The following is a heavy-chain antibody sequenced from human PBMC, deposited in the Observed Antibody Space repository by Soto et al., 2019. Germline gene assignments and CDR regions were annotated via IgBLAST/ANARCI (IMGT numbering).Heavy chain of an antibody. Sequence: PEGSLRLSCVRARFRLSDHPLNLILQAPAQRPEWVANINRRGTSTNYVESVRGRCSTSRHRTRYILYLHMDSRRDEDTPTYYCVRGTPPPCLSIWGRGTTGTV. CDR1: RFRLSDHP. V-gene: IGHV3-7*03. CDR3: VRGTPPPCLSI. J-gene: IGHJ6*01. CDR2: INRRGTST.